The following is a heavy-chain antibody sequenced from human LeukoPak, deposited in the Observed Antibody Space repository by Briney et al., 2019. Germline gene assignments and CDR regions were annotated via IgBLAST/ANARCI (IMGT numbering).Heavy chain of an antibody. Sequence: PGGSLRLSCAGSGFTFRSYAMSWVRQAPGKGLEWVSVISGGGDSTDYADSVKGRFTISRDNSKNMLYLQMNSLRVEVTAVYNCARLAGSGSYRAFDYWGQGALVTVSS. CDR2: ISGGGDST. D-gene: IGHD3-10*01. CDR3: ARLAGSGSYRAFDY. CDR1: GFTFRSYA. J-gene: IGHJ4*02. V-gene: IGHV3-23*01.